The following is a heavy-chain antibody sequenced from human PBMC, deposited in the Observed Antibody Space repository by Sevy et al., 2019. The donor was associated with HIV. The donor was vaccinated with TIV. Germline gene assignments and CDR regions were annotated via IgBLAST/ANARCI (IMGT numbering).Heavy chain of an antibody. CDR1: GFSFNNFG. CDR3: AKGGSGGIDHYGMDV. Sequence: GGSLRLSCAASGFSFNNFGMYWVRQAPGKGLEGVAFIRYDGINKYYVDSVKGRSTISRDNSKDTLYLEMKSLRIEDTAIYYCAKGGSGGIDHYGMDVWGQGTTVTVSS. J-gene: IGHJ6*02. V-gene: IGHV3-30*02. CDR2: IRYDGINK. D-gene: IGHD6-25*01.